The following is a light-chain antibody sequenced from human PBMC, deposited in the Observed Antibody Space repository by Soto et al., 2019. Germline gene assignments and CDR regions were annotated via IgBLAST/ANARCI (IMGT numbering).Light chain of an antibody. CDR1: QRVNNNY. CDR2: GTS. J-gene: IGKJ2*01. V-gene: IGKV3-20*01. CDR3: HQFGSSPGT. Sequence: EIVLTQSPGTLSLSPGERATLSCRASQRVNNNYLAWYQQNPDQAPRLLIYGTSNRATGIADRFSGSGSGTDFTLTIARVEPEDFAVYYCHQFGSSPGTFGQGTKLEIK.